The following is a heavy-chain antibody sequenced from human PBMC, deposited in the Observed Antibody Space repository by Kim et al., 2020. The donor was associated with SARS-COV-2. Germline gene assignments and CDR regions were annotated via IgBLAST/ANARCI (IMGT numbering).Heavy chain of an antibody. D-gene: IGHD6-13*01. CDR1: GFTFSSYA. J-gene: IGHJ2*01. Sequence: GGSLRLSCAASGFTFSSYAMSWVRQAPGKGLEWVSAISGSGGSTYYADSVKGRFTISRDNSKNTLYLQMNSLRAEDTAVYYCAKDLDSGYSIHRGGWYFDLWGRGTLVTVSS. CDR3: AKDLDSGYSIHRGGWYFDL. V-gene: IGHV3-23*01. CDR2: ISGSGGST.